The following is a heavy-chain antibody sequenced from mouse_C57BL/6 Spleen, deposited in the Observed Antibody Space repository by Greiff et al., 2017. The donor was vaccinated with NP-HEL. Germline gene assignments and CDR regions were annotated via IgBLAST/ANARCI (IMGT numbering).Heavy chain of an antibody. CDR1: GFTFTDYY. D-gene: IGHD1-1*01. CDR2: IRNKANGYTT. J-gene: IGHJ4*01. Sequence: EVKLVESGGGLVQPGGSLSLSCAASGFTFTDYYMSWVRQPPGKALEWLGFIRNKANGYTTEYSASVKGWFTISRDNSQSILYLQMNALRAEDSATYYCARYAYYYGSSYAMDYWGQGTSVTVSS. CDR3: ARYAYYYGSSYAMDY. V-gene: IGHV7-3*01.